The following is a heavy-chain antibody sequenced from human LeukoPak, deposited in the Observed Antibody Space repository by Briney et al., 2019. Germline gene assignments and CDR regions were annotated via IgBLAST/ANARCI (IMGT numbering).Heavy chain of an antibody. J-gene: IGHJ5*02. CDR3: ASQGGTAMDMGYNWSTP. CDR1: GYSFTSFW. Sequence: GESLKIFCKGSGYSFTSFWIGWVRQMPGKGLEWMGIIFPGDSNTRSGPSFQGQVTISAAKPISTASLKWSSRKASDTAMYYCASQGGTAMDMGYNWSTPGAREPWSPSPQ. D-gene: IGHD5-18*01. CDR2: IFPGDSNT. V-gene: IGHV5-51*01.